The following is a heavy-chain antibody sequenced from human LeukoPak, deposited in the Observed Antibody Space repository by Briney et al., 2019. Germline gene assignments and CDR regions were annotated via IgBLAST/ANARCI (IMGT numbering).Heavy chain of an antibody. CDR3: ARDTAGFDY. CDR2: INQDGSEK. D-gene: IGHD3-10*01. Sequence: GSLRLSCAASGFAFSSFWMSWVRQAPGKGLEWVAKINQDGSEKYYVDSVKGRFTISRDNAKNSLFLQMNSLRVEDTAVYYCARDTAGFDYWGQGTLVTVSS. J-gene: IGHJ4*02. CDR1: GFAFSSFW. V-gene: IGHV3-7*01.